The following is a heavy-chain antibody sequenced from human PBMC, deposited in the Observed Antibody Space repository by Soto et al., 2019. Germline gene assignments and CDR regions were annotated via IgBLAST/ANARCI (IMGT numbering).Heavy chain of an antibody. D-gene: IGHD1-26*01. J-gene: IGHJ5*01. CDR1: GGSISSGGYY. Sequence: QVQLQESGPGLVKPSQTLSLTCSVSGGSISSGGYYWSWIRQHPEKGLEWIGYIYYSGSTNYNPSLNSRVISSVDTSSNRFSLDRRSLTAADTAIYYCARHSASWQWFDYWGQGTLVTVSS. CDR2: IYYSGST. CDR3: ARHSASWQWFDY. V-gene: IGHV4-31*03.